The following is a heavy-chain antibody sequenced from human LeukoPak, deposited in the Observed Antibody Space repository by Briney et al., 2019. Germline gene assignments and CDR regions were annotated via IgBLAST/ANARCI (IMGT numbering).Heavy chain of an antibody. Sequence: GGSLRLSCATSGFPFSSYEMNWVRQAPGKGLEWVSYISPSGSTIYYTDSVKGRFTISTDNAKNSLYLQMNSLRAEDTAVYYCGRGGYCSGGTCYRFNAFDIWGQGTTVTVSS. CDR2: ISPSGSTI. CDR1: GFPFSSYE. V-gene: IGHV3-48*03. D-gene: IGHD2-15*01. CDR3: GRGGYCSGGTCYRFNAFDI. J-gene: IGHJ3*02.